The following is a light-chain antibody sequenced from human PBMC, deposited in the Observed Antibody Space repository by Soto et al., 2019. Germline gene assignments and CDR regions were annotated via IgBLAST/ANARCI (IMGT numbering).Light chain of an antibody. Sequence: QAVVTQPPSASGTPGQRVTISCSGSSSHIGSNTVNWYQQLPGTAPKLLIYSNNQRPSGVPDRFSGSKSGTSASLAISGLQSEDEADYYCAAWDDSLNVPVFGGGTKLTVL. V-gene: IGLV1-44*01. CDR3: AAWDDSLNVPV. CDR1: SSHIGSNT. J-gene: IGLJ2*01. CDR2: SNN.